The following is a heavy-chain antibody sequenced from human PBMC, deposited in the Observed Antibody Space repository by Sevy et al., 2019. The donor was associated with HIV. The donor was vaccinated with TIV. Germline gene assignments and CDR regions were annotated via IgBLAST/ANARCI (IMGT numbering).Heavy chain of an antibody. D-gene: IGHD3-10*01. V-gene: IGHV3-74*01. Sequence: GSLRLSCEASGFPFSSHWMHWVRQGPGKGLVWVSGINSDDTSIPYADSVKGRFTISRDNVKNTLYLQMSSLRAEDTALYYCARGSGVAFDYWGQGTLVTVSS. CDR2: INSDDTSI. CDR3: ARGSGVAFDY. CDR1: GFPFSSHW. J-gene: IGHJ4*02.